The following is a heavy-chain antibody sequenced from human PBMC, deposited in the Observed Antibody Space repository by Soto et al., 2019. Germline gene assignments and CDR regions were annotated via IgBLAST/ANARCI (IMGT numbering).Heavy chain of an antibody. CDR1: GDSISSYF. J-gene: IGHJ5*02. CDR3: ARGSEAWFDP. Sequence: SLTCTVPGDSISSYFWSWIRQPPGKGLEWIGYVYSTEITNYNPSLKSRVAMSIDTSKNQFSLKVRSVTAADTAVYYCARGSEAWFDPWGQGTLVTVSS. CDR2: VYSTEIT. V-gene: IGHV4-59*01.